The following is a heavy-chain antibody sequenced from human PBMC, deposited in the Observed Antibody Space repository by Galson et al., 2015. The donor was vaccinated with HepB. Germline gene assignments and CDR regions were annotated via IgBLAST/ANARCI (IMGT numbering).Heavy chain of an antibody. Sequence: SLRLSCAASGFTFSSSGMHWVRQAPGKGLEWVAVISYDESNKYYADSVKGRFTISRDNSKNTLYLQMNSLRAEETAVYYCAILVGATGADYWGQGTLVTVSS. D-gene: IGHD1-26*01. V-gene: IGHV3-30*03. CDR2: ISYDESNK. J-gene: IGHJ4*02. CDR1: GFTFSSSG. CDR3: AILVGATGADY.